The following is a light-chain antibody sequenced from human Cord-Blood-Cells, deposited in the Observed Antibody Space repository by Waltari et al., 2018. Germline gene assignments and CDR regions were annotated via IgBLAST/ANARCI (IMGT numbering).Light chain of an antibody. J-gene: IGLJ1*01. CDR1: SSDVGSYNL. CDR3: CSYAGSSV. CDR2: EVS. Sequence: QSALTQPASVSGSPGQSITISCTGTSSDVGSYNLVSWYQQHPCNAPKLMIYEVSKRPSGVSNRFSGSKSGNTASLTISGLQAEDEADYYCCSYAGSSVFGTGTKVTVL. V-gene: IGLV2-23*02.